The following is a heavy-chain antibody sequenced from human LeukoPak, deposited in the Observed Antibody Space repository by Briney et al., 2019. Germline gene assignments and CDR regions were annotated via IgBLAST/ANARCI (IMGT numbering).Heavy chain of an antibody. CDR3: ARHRGIWQADAFDI. Sequence: PSETLSLTCTVSGGSISSSSYYWGWIRQPPGKGLEWIGSIYYSGSTYYNPSLKSRVNISVDTSKNQLSLKLSSVTAADTAVYYCARHRGIWQADAFDIWGQGTMVTVSS. CDR2: IYYSGST. CDR1: GGSISSSSYY. D-gene: IGHD2-15*01. J-gene: IGHJ3*02. V-gene: IGHV4-39*01.